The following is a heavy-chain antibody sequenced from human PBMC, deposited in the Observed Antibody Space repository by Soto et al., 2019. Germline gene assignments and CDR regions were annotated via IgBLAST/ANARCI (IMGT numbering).Heavy chain of an antibody. J-gene: IGHJ5*02. CDR3: ARGGYCSSTSCYMDWFDP. CDR1: GGSISSYY. CDR2: IYYSGST. V-gene: IGHV4-59*01. D-gene: IGHD2-2*02. Sequence: SETLSLTCTVSGGSISSYYWSWIRQPPGKGLEWIGYIYYSGSTNYNPSLKSRVTISVDTSKNQFSLKLSSVTAADTAVYYCARGGYCSSTSCYMDWFDPWGQGTLVTVSS.